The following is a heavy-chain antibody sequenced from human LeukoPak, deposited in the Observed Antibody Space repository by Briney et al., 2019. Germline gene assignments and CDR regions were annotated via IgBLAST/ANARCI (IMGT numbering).Heavy chain of an antibody. CDR3: ARGIVVINWFDP. CDR1: GGSISSSY. CDR2: IYYSGST. V-gene: IGHV4-59*01. J-gene: IGHJ5*02. Sequence: SETLSLTCTVSGGSISSSYWSSIRQPPGKRLEWIGYIYYSGSTNYNPSLKSRVTISVDTSKNQFSLKLSSVTAADTAVYYCARGIVVINWFDPWGQGTLVTVSS. D-gene: IGHD3-22*01.